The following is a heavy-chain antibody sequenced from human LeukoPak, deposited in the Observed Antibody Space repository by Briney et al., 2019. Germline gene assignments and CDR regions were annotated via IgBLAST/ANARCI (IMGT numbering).Heavy chain of an antibody. J-gene: IGHJ4*02. Sequence: GGSLRLPCAASGLTLGGYYMDWVRQAPGKGLEWVGRIRNEANRYTTEYAASVKGRFTISRDDSKNLLYLQMNSLKTEDTAVYYCTRLRNYGYDFWGQGTLVTVSS. CDR2: IRNEANRYTT. V-gene: IGHV3-72*01. CDR3: TRLRNYGYDF. D-gene: IGHD5-18*01. CDR1: GLTLGGYY.